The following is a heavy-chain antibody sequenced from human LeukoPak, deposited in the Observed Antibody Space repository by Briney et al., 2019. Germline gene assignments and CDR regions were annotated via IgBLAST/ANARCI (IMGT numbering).Heavy chain of an antibody. Sequence: PSETLSLTCTVSDYSISSGYYWVWIRQSPGKGLEWIGSMYHSGSTYYNPSLKSRVTISVDMSKNQFSLKLRSVTDADTAVYYCARDRGSGTLNNWFDPWGQGALVTVSS. V-gene: IGHV4-38-2*02. J-gene: IGHJ5*02. CDR2: MYHSGST. CDR3: ARDRGSGTLNNWFDP. CDR1: DYSISSGYY. D-gene: IGHD3-10*01.